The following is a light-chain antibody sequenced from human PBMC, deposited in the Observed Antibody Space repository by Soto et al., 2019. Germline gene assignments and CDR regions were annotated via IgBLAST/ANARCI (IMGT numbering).Light chain of an antibody. CDR1: SNDVGRYNY. CDR3: GTWDSSLSVVV. Sequence: QSVLTQPPSASGSPGQSVTISCTGTSNDVGRYNYVSWYQQHPGKAPKLLIYDNNKRPSGIPDRFSGSKSGTSATLGITGLQTGDEADYYCGTWDSSLSVVVFGGGTKLTVL. CDR2: DNN. J-gene: IGLJ2*01. V-gene: IGLV1-51*01.